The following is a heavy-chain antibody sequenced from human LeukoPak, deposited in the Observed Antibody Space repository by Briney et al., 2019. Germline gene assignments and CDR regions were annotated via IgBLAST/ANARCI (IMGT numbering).Heavy chain of an antibody. V-gene: IGHV3-20*04. CDR2: INWNGGST. CDR3: AKDRLSYYYDSSGYYLDY. J-gene: IGHJ4*02. Sequence: GGSLRLSCAASGFTFDDYGMSWVRQAPGKGLEWVSGINWNGGSTGYADSVKGRFTISRDNSKNTLYLQMNSLRAEDTAVYYCAKDRLSYYYDSSGYYLDYWGQGTLVTVSS. D-gene: IGHD3-22*01. CDR1: GFTFDDYG.